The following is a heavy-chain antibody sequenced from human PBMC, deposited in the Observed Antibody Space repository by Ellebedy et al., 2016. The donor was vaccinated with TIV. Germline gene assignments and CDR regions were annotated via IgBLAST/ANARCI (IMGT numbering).Heavy chain of an antibody. CDR1: GDSVSSNSAG. D-gene: IGHD6-13*01. Sequence: SQTLSLTCAISGDSVSSNSAGWKWLRPSPSRGLEWLGRTYYRSKWYNDYAVSVTSRITINPDTSKNQFSLQLNSVTPEDTAVYYCARRSSRNVMDVWGQGTTVTVSS. V-gene: IGHV6-1*01. J-gene: IGHJ6*02. CDR3: ARRSSRNVMDV. CDR2: TYYRSKWYN.